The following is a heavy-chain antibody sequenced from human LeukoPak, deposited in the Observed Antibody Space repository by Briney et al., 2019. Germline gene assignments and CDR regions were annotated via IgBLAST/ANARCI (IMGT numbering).Heavy chain of an antibody. D-gene: IGHD6-13*01. CDR1: GGSISSYY. CDR3: ARVSSSWYFDY. CDR2: IYYSGST. V-gene: IGHV4-59*01. Sequence: SETLSLTCTVSGGSISSYYWSWIRQPPGKGLEWIGYIYYSGSTNYNPSLKSRVTISVDTSKNQFSLKLSSVTAADTAVYYCARVSSSWYFDYWGQGTLVTVSS. J-gene: IGHJ4*02.